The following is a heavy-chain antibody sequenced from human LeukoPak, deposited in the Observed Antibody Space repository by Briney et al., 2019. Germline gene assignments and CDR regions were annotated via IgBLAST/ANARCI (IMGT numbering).Heavy chain of an antibody. CDR2: IYYSGST. V-gene: IGHV4-59*11. CDR3: ATGRLNYGYLDY. CDR1: GGSISGHY. Sequence: SETLSLTCAVSGGSISGHYRSWIRRPPGKELEWIGHIYYSGSTNYNPSLKSRVTISVDTSKNEFSLKVTSVTTADTAMYYCATGRLNYGYLDYWGQGTLVTVSS. D-gene: IGHD3-10*01. J-gene: IGHJ4*02.